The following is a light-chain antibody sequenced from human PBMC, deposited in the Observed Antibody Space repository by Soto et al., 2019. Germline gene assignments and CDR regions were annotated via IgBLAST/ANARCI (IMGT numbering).Light chain of an antibody. CDR2: AAS. Sequence: DIQMTQSPSTLSASVGDRVTITCRASQSISSWLAWYQQRPGEAPELLLYAASTLRSGVPSRFSGSGSGTQFTLTINNLQPEDSATYFCLQDHDYPWTFGHGTKVDNK. CDR3: LQDHDYPWT. J-gene: IGKJ1*01. V-gene: IGKV1-5*01. CDR1: QSISSW.